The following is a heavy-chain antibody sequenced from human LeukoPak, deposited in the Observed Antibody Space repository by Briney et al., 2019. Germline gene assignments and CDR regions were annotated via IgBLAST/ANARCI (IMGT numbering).Heavy chain of an antibody. CDR1: GFTFSSYA. J-gene: IGHJ5*02. CDR3: AEDLVIVVVPAAIDWFDP. CDR2: ISGSGGST. V-gene: IGHV3-23*01. Sequence: PGGSLRLSCAASGFTFSSYAMGWVRQARGQGLEWVSAISGSGGSTYYADSVKGRFTISRDNSKNTLYLQMNSLRAENTAVYYCAEDLVIVVVPAAIDWFDPWGQGTLVTVSS. D-gene: IGHD2-2*01.